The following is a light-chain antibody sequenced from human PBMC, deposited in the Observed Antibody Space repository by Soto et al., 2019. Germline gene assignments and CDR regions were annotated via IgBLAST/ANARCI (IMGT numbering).Light chain of an antibody. CDR3: AVWDDNLNGVV. Sequence: QSVLTQPPSVSEAPRQRVTISCSGSGSNIGNNAVNWYQQLPGKAPKLLIYYDDLLPSGVSDRFSGSKSGTSASLAISGLQSEDEADYYCAVWDDNLNGVVFGGGTKLTVL. CDR1: GSNIGNNA. J-gene: IGLJ2*01. CDR2: YDD. V-gene: IGLV1-36*01.